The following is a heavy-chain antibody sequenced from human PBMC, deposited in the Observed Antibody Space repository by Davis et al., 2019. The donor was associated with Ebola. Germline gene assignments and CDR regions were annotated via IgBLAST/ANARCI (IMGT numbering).Heavy chain of an antibody. V-gene: IGHV1-2*02. D-gene: IGHD7-27*01. CDR3: ARDLTGDQP. J-gene: IGHJ5*02. Sequence: ASVKVSCKTSGYTFTTYYIQWIRQAPGQGLEWMAWINPNSGDTNYAQNFQGRVTLTRDTSITTAYMELTRLTSDDTAVYYCARDLTGDQPWGQGTLVTVSS. CDR1: GYTFTTYY. CDR2: INPNSGDT.